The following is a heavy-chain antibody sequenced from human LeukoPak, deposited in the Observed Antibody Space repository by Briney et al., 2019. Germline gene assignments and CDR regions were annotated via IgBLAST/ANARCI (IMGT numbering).Heavy chain of an antibody. CDR1: VYTFNNYG. CDR2: ISAYNGNT. J-gene: IGHJ4*02. Sequence: ASVKVSCKASVYTFNNYGITWVRQAPGQGLEWMGWISAYNGNTNYAQKLQGRVTMTTDTSTSTAYMELRSLRSDDTAVYYCARGSRVGATSGGDYWGQGTLVTVSS. CDR3: ARGSRVGATSGGDY. D-gene: IGHD1-26*01. V-gene: IGHV1-18*01.